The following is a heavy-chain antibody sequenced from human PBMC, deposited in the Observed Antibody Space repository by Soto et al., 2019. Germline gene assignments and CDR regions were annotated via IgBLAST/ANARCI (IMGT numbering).Heavy chain of an antibody. D-gene: IGHD3-22*01. Sequence: PGGSLRLSCAACGFTFSTFSMHWVRQAPCKGLDWVAVISYDGSNKYYADSVKGRFTISRDNSKNTLYLQMNSLRSEDTAVYYCARDPAGGSGHYYLFDYFGQRTLVAFCS. CDR3: ARDPAGGSGHYYLFDY. J-gene: IGHJ4*02. CDR1: GFTFSTFS. V-gene: IGHV3-30-3*01. CDR2: ISYDGSNK.